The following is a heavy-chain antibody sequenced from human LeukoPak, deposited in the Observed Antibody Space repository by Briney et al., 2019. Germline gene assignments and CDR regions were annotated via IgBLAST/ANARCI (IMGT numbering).Heavy chain of an antibody. CDR3: APGPIVATIDY. J-gene: IGHJ4*02. V-gene: IGHV3-21*01. CDR1: GFTFSSYS. CDR2: ISSSSSYI. D-gene: IGHD5-12*01. Sequence: PGGSLRLSCAASGFTFSSYSMNWVRQAPGKGLEWVSSISSSSSYIYYADSVKGRFTISRDNARNSLYLQMNSLRAEDTAVYYCAPGPIVATIDYWGQGTLVTVSS.